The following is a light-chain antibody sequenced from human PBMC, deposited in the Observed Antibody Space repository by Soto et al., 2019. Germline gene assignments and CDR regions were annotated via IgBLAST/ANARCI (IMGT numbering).Light chain of an antibody. Sequence: QSALTQPASVSESPGQSITISCTGTSSDVGASDFVAWHQQHPGKGPRLMIYDVSKRPSGIPDRFSGSKSGYTAFLTVSGLQAEDEADYYCSSFVGGNTYVFGTGTKLTVL. CDR3: SSFVGGNTYV. J-gene: IGLJ1*01. V-gene: IGLV2-8*01. CDR2: DVS. CDR1: SSDVGASDF.